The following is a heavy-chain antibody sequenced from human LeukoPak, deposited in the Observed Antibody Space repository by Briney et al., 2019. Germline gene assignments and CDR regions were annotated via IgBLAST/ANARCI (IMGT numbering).Heavy chain of an antibody. D-gene: IGHD3-3*01. V-gene: IGHV3-23*01. CDR3: AKGLRGTYDY. J-gene: IGHJ4*02. CDR1: GFTFSSYA. Sequence: GRSLRLSCAASGFTFSSYAMTWVRQAPGKGLEWVSSITDSGDSTYYADSAKGRFTISRDNSKNTLYLQVNSLRAEDTAVYYCAKGLRGTYDYWGQGTLVTVSS. CDR2: ITDSGDST.